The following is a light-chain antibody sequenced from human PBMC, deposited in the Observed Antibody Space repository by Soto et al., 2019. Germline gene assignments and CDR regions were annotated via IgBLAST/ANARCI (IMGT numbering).Light chain of an antibody. V-gene: IGKV3-20*01. CDR2: AAS. J-gene: IGKJ3*01. CDR1: QTLSTNS. Sequence: EIVLTQSPGTLSLSPGERATLSCRASQTLSTNSLAWYQQRPGQTPRLLIYAASTRDTDIPDRFNGSGSGTDFALTISRLEHEDFAQYYCQQYNDSPLTFGPGTKVDVK. CDR3: QQYNDSPLT.